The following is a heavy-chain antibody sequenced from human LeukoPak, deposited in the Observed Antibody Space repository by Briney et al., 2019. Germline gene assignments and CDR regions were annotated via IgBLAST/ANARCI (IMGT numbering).Heavy chain of an antibody. CDR1: GFTFSSYS. CDR3: ASSTFSSSWDDGPNDH. CDR2: ISSSSSTI. J-gene: IGHJ5*02. V-gene: IGHV3-48*04. D-gene: IGHD6-13*01. Sequence: GGSLRLSCAASGFTFSSYSMNWVRQAPGKGLEWVSYISSSSSTIYYADSVKGRFTLSRDNAKNSLYLQMNSLRAEDTALYYCASSTFSSSWDDGPNDHWGQGTLVTVSS.